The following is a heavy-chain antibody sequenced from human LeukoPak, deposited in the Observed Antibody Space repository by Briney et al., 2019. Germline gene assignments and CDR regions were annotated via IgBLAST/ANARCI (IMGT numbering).Heavy chain of an antibody. CDR2: MNLDGSEK. V-gene: IGHV3-7*03. D-gene: IGHD4-11*01. J-gene: IGHJ4*02. Sequence: GGSLRLSCAASGFTFSSYAMSWVRQAPGKGLEWVANMNLDGSEKYYVDSVKGRFTISRDNAKNSLYLQMNSLRAEDTAVFYCARGGNYRPFDYWGQGTLVTVSS. CDR3: ARGGNYRPFDY. CDR1: GFTFSSYA.